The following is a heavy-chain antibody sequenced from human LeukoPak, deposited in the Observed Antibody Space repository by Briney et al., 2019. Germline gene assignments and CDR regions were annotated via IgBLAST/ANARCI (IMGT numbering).Heavy chain of an antibody. Sequence: KTLETLSLTCTVSGGSNYWSWIRQPPGKGLEWIGYIHYSGSPNYNPSLKSRVTISIDTSKNQFYLKLSSVTAADTAVYYCARHPAARWGTFDYWGQGTLVTVSS. J-gene: IGHJ4*02. CDR2: IHYSGSP. V-gene: IGHV4-59*08. CDR1: GGSNY. D-gene: IGHD6-6*01. CDR3: ARHPAARWGTFDY.